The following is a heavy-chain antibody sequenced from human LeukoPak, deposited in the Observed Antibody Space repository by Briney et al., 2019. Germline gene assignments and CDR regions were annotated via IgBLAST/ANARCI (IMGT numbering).Heavy chain of an antibody. CDR2: IKSKTDGGTT. J-gene: IGHJ4*02. V-gene: IGHV3-15*01. Sequence: PGGSLRLSCAASGFTFSNAWMSWVRQAPGKGLEWVGRIKSKTDGGTTDYAAPVKGRFTIPRDDSKNTLYLQMNSLKTEDTAVYYCTTDLYYDSSGYPLKIFDYWGQGTLVTVSS. CDR3: TTDLYYDSSGYPLKIFDY. CDR1: GFTFSNAW. D-gene: IGHD3-22*01.